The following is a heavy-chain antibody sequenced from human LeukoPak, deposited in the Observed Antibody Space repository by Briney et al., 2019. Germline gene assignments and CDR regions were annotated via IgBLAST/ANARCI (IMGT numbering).Heavy chain of an antibody. CDR3: ARGEDGSGYRFDS. Sequence: PSETLSVTCTVSGYSISSGFYWGWFRQPPGKRPEWIGRIYHSGDTFYNPSLRSRLIISVDTSKNQFSLRLTSVTAADTAIYFCARGEDGSGYRFDSWGQGTLVTVSS. D-gene: IGHD3-22*01. V-gene: IGHV4-38-2*02. J-gene: IGHJ4*02. CDR1: GYSISSGFY. CDR2: IYHSGDT.